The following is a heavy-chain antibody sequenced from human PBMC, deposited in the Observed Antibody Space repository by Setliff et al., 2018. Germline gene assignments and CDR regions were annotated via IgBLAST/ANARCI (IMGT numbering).Heavy chain of an antibody. CDR1: GYTFTSFD. CDR3: ARDREGIIVGVPSV. J-gene: IGHJ4*02. CDR2: ISAYNGHT. Sequence: ASVKVSCKASGYTFTSFDISWVRQAPGQGLEWMGWISAYNGHTNFAQKFQGRVTMTTDTSTSTVYMELRSLRSDDTAVYYCARDREGIIVGVPSVWGQGTLVTVSS. V-gene: IGHV1-18*01. D-gene: IGHD1-26*01.